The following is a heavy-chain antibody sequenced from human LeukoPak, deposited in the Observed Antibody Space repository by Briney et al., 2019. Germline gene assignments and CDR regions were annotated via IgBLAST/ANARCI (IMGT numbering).Heavy chain of an antibody. J-gene: IGHJ4*02. CDR1: GYSFTNYW. Sequence: GESLKISCKGSGYSFTNYWIAWVRQMPGKGLEWMGIIYPGDSDTTYSPSFQGQITISGDKSISTAYLQWSSLKASDTAMYYCARRPHSSGWSYYFDYWGQGTLVTVSS. D-gene: IGHD6-19*01. CDR3: ARRPHSSGWSYYFDY. V-gene: IGHV5-51*01. CDR2: IYPGDSDT.